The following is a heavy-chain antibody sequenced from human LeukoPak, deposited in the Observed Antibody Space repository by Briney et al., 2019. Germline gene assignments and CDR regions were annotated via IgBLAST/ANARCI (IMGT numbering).Heavy chain of an antibody. CDR3: AREKWFGEWGGFDY. Sequence: SETLSLTCAVYGGSFNGYYWSWIRQPPGKGLEWIGEINHSGSTNYNPSLKSRVTISVDTSKNQFSLKLSSVTAADTAVYYCAREKWFGEWGGFDYWGQGTLVTVSS. CDR1: GGSFNGYY. V-gene: IGHV4-34*01. J-gene: IGHJ4*02. D-gene: IGHD3-10*01. CDR2: INHSGST.